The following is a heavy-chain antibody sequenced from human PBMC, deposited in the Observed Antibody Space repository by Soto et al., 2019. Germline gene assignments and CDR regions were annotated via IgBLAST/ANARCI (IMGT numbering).Heavy chain of an antibody. J-gene: IGHJ6*02. V-gene: IGHV4-4*02. Sequence: SETLSLTCAVSGDPISSSKWWTWVRQTPGKGLEWIGKIDQNGITNYNPSLESRVTILKDNSKNQLSLKLTSVTAVDSAVYYCSRLNRDYYYYGMDVWGQGATVTVSS. CDR3: SRLNRDYYYYGMDV. CDR2: IDQNGIT. CDR1: GDPISSSKW.